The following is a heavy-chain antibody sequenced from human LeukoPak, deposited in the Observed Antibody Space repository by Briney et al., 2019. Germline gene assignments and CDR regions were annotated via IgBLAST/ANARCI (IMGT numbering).Heavy chain of an antibody. CDR3: ARQGYFDWLLSVGWFDP. V-gene: IGHV4-39*01. J-gene: IGHJ5*02. CDR1: GGSISSSSYY. Sequence: SETLSLTRTVSGGSISSSSYYWGWIRQPPGKGLEWIVSIYYSGSTYYNPSLKNRVTISVDTSKNQFSLKLSSVTPAAPAVYYCARQGYFDWLLSVGWFDPWGQGTLVTVSS. D-gene: IGHD3-9*01. CDR2: IYYSGST.